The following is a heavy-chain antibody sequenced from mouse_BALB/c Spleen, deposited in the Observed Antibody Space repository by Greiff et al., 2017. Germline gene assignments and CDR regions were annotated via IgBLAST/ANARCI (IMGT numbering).Heavy chain of an antibody. J-gene: IGHJ3*01. CDR3: ASIITTVVDFAY. CDR1: GFTFSSFG. V-gene: IGHV5-17*02. Sequence: DVKLVESGGGLVQPGGSRKLSCAASGFTFSSFGMHWVRQAPEKGLEWVAYISSGSSTIYYADTVKGRFTISRDNPKNTLFLQMTSLRSEDTAMYYCASIITTVVDFAYWGQGTLVTVSA. D-gene: IGHD1-1*01. CDR2: ISSGSSTI.